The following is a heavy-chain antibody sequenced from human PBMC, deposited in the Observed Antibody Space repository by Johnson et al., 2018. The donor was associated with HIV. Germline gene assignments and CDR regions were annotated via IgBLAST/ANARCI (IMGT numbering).Heavy chain of an antibody. J-gene: IGHJ3*02. V-gene: IGHV3-11*01. CDR3: AKDIYGYDAFDI. CDR1: GFTFSDYY. D-gene: IGHD5-24*01. Sequence: QEQLVESGGGLVKPGGSLRLSCSASGFTFSDYYMSWIRQTPGKGLEWVSYISSGGGSVHYAESVKGRFIISRDNAKNSVYLQMNSQRAEDTAVYYCAKDIYGYDAFDIWGQGTMVTVSS. CDR2: ISSGGGSV.